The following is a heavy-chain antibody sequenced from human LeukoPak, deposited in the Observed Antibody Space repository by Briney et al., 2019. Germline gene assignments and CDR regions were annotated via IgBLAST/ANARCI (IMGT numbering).Heavy chain of an antibody. V-gene: IGHV4-61*02. J-gene: IGHJ4*02. CDR1: GDSITNGIFH. CDR2: IYTGGNT. CDR3: VRGGDYGSAYDYFRY. D-gene: IGHD5-12*01. Sequence: NPSETLSLTCTVSGDSITNGIFHWSWIRQPAGKELEWIGRIYTGGNTAYNPSLNSRVTMSLDTSKNQFSLKLTSVTAADTAVYYCVRGGDYGSAYDYFRYWGQGTLVSVSS.